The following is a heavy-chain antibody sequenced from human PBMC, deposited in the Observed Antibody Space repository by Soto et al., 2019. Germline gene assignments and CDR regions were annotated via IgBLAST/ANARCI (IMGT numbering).Heavy chain of an antibody. V-gene: IGHV4-61*01. J-gene: IGHJ4*02. CDR2: VSSSGNT. D-gene: IGHD2-2*01. CDR3: ARAQPFDS. Sequence: QVQLQASGPGLVKPSETLSLTCTVSGGSVSSGSYFWSWVRQPPGKGLELIGYVSSSGNTNYNPSLKSRVTISVDTSKTQFSLNLRSVTAADTAVYYCARAQPFDSWGQGILVTVSS. CDR1: GGSVSSGSYF.